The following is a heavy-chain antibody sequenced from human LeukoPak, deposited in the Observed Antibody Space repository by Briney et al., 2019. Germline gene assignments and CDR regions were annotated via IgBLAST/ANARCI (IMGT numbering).Heavy chain of an antibody. D-gene: IGHD3-9*01. J-gene: IGHJ4*02. CDR3: ARGGIRYFDWLSDY. CDR2: IYYSGST. V-gene: IGHV4-59*01. CDR1: GGSISSYY. Sequence: SETLSLTCTVSGGSISSYYWSWIRQPPGKGLEWIGYIYYSGSTNYNPSLKSRVTISVDTSKNQFSLKLSSVTAADTAVYYCARGGIRYFDWLSDYWGQGTLVTVSS.